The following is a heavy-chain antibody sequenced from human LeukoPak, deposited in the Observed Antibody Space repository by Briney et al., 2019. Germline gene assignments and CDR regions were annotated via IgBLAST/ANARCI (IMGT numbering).Heavy chain of an antibody. Sequence: GGSLRLSCAASGFSVSSNYMSWVRQAPGKGLEWVSVIYSGGSTYYADSVKCRFTISRDNSKNTLYLQMNSLRAEDTAVYYCARDINFRNYYYHGMDVWGQGTTVTDSS. V-gene: IGHV3-66*01. J-gene: IGHJ6*02. D-gene: IGHD2/OR15-2a*01. CDR1: GFSVSSNY. CDR2: IYSGGST. CDR3: ARDINFRNYYYHGMDV.